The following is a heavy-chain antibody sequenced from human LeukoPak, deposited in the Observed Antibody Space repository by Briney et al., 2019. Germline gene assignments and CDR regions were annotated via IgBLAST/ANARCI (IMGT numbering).Heavy chain of an antibody. D-gene: IGHD6-19*01. Sequence: GASVKVSCKASGGTFSSYAISWVRQAPGQGLEWMGRIIPILGIANYAQNFRGRVTITADKSTSTAYMELSSLRSEDTAVYYCARSTVAGDKNWFDPWGQGTLVTVSS. CDR3: ARSTVAGDKNWFDP. CDR1: GGTFSSYA. CDR2: IIPILGIA. V-gene: IGHV1-69*04. J-gene: IGHJ5*02.